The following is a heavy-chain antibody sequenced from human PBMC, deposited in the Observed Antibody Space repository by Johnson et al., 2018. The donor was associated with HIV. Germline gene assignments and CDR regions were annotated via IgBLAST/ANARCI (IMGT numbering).Heavy chain of an antibody. CDR3: ATGFGPAFDI. CDR2: IKSKTDGGTT. D-gene: IGHD3-16*01. CDR1: GFTFSSYW. J-gene: IGHJ3*02. Sequence: VQLVESGGGLVQPGGSLRLSCAASGFTFSSYWMHWVRQAPGKGLEWVGRIKSKTDGGTTDHAAPVKGRFSISRDDSKNTLYLQMNSLKTEDTAVYYCATGFGPAFDIWGQGTMVTVSS. V-gene: IGHV3-15*01.